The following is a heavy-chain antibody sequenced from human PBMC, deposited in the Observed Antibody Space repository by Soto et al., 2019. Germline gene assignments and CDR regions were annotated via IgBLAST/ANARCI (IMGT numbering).Heavy chain of an antibody. CDR2: INPSGGST. CDR3: ARGGSGSTSSPEAFDI. V-gene: IGHV1-46*01. D-gene: IGHD2-2*01. Sequence: QVQLVQSGAEVKKPGASMKVSCKASGYTFISRYIHWVRQAPGQGLEWMGIINPSGGSTTYAQKFQGRVTMTRDTSTSTVYMELSSLRSEDTAVYYCARGGSGSTSSPEAFDIWGQGTMVTVSS. J-gene: IGHJ3*02. CDR1: GYTFISRY.